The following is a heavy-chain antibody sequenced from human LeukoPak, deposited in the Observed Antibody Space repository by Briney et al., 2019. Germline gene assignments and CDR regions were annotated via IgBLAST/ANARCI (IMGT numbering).Heavy chain of an antibody. J-gene: IGHJ6*02. CDR2: ISSGSSYI. V-gene: IGHV3-21*01. CDR1: GFTFSSYT. Sequence: GGSLRLSCAASGFTFSSYTMNWVRQAPGKGLEWVSSISSGSSYIYYADSMKGRFSVSRDNAKNSLYLQMNSLRAEDTAVFYCARDHRSYYYDSSGYYSRLGYGMDVWGQGTTVTVSS. D-gene: IGHD3-22*01. CDR3: ARDHRSYYYDSSGYYSRLGYGMDV.